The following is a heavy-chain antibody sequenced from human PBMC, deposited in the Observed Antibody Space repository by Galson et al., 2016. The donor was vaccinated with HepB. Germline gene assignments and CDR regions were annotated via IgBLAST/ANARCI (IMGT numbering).Heavy chain of an antibody. CDR3: AKGSYSSGSAVNWFDP. CDR2: IGGGGVNT. D-gene: IGHD6-19*01. CDR1: GISVSSYA. V-gene: IGHV3-23*01. J-gene: IGHJ5*02. Sequence: SLRLSCAVSGISVSSYAMNWVRQAPGKGLEWVSRIGGGGVNTYYGDSVEGRFTISRDNSKNTLYLQMNSLRVEDTALYYCAKGSYSSGSAVNWFDPWGQGILVTVSS.